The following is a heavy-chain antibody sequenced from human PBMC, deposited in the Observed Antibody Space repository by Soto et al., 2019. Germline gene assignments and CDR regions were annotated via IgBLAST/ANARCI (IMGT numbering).Heavy chain of an antibody. CDR1: GYTFTSYG. Sequence: QVQLVQSGAEVKKPGASVKVSCKASGYTFTSYGISWVRQAPGQGLEWMGWISAYNGNTNYAQKLQGRVTMTTDTSTSTAYMELRSLRSDDTAVYYCARVSAGTTVKPYFQRSRMALVDAFDIWGQGTMVTVSS. V-gene: IGHV1-18*01. J-gene: IGHJ3*02. D-gene: IGHD1-7*01. CDR2: ISAYNGNT. CDR3: ARVSAGTTVKPYFQRSRMALVDAFDI.